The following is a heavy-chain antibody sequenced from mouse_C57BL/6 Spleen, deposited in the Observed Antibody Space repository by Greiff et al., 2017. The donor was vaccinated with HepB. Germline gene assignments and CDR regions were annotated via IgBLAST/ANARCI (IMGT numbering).Heavy chain of an antibody. CDR1: GYSITSGYY. Sequence: EVHLVESGPGLVKPSQSLSLTCSVTGYSITSGYYWNWIRQFPGNKLEWMGYISYDGSNNYNPSLKNRISITRDTSKNQFFLKLNSVTTEDTATYYCARRDYDGGGYAMDYWGQGTSVTVSS. CDR2: ISYDGSN. D-gene: IGHD2-4*01. J-gene: IGHJ4*01. CDR3: ARRDYDGGGYAMDY. V-gene: IGHV3-6*01.